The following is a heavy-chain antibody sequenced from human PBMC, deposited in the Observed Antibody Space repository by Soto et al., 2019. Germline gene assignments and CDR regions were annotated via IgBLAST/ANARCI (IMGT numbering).Heavy chain of an antibody. CDR3: AKYRRTDAEGYTFDY. J-gene: IGHJ4*02. Sequence: SETLSLTCTVSGDSIDGYYWTWIRQSPGKGLQWIGYIYYNGDTNFNPSLKGRLSMSLDKSKNQFSLHMTSVTAADTAVYFCAKYRRTDAEGYTFDYWGQGALVTV. D-gene: IGHD2-15*01. CDR2: IYYNGDT. V-gene: IGHV4-59*01. CDR1: GDSIDGYY.